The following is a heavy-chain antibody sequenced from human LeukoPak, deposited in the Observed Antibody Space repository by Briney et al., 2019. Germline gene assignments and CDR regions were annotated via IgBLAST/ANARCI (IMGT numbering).Heavy chain of an antibody. J-gene: IGHJ4*02. CDR3: ARVRPRIVGATMDY. Sequence: SETLSLTCTVSGGSISSSSYYWGWIRQPPGKGLEWIGSIYYSGSTYYNPSLKSRVTISVDTSKNQFSLKLSSVTAADTAVYYCARVRPRIVGATMDYWGQGTLVTVSS. CDR1: GGSISSSSYY. CDR2: IYYSGST. V-gene: IGHV4-39*07. D-gene: IGHD1-26*01.